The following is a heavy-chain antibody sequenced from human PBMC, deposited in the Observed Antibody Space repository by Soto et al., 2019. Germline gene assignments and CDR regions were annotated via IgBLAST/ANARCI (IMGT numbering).Heavy chain of an antibody. CDR1: GFRITSSS. D-gene: IGHD6-19*01. J-gene: IGHJ4*02. Sequence: AKVTCKAYGFRITSSSRQWVRQDSGQRLEWIGWIVVGSGNTNYAQKFQERVTITRDMSTSTAYMELSSLRSEDTAVYYCAADMAVHKQYDYWGQGTQVTVSS. CDR3: AADMAVHKQYDY. V-gene: IGHV1-58*01. CDR2: IVVGSGNT.